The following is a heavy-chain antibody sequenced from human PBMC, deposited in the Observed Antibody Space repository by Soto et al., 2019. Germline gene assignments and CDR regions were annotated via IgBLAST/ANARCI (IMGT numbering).Heavy chain of an antibody. J-gene: IGHJ4*02. CDR2: ISASGSGT. Sequence: EVQLLESGGGLVQPGGSLRLSCAASGFTFSNYAMSWVRQAPGKGLEWVSSISASGSGTYYADPVKGRFTISRDRSKNTLYLQMNSLRAEDTAVYYCAKGDCSGGSCSSQSDYWGQGTLVTVSS. CDR3: AKGDCSGGSCSSQSDY. V-gene: IGHV3-23*01. CDR1: GFTFSNYA. D-gene: IGHD2-15*01.